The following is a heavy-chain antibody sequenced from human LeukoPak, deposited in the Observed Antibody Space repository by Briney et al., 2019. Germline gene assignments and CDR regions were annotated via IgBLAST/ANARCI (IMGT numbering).Heavy chain of an antibody. Sequence: PGGSLRLSCAASGFTFSSYAMHWVRQAPGKGLEWVAVISYDGSNKYYADSVKGRFTISRDNSKNTLYLQMNSLRAEDTAVYYCARGPRGIAVRNPNWFDPWGQGTLVTVSS. J-gene: IGHJ5*02. V-gene: IGHV3-30-3*01. CDR1: GFTFSSYA. CDR3: ARGPRGIAVRNPNWFDP. CDR2: ISYDGSNK. D-gene: IGHD6-19*01.